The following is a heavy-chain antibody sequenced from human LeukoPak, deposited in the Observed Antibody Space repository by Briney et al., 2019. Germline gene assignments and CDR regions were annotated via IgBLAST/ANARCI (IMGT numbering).Heavy chain of an antibody. V-gene: IGHV4-4*02. CDR3: ARDKAYSSSWYWSSRYYGMDV. D-gene: IGHD6-13*01. CDR2: IYHSGST. Sequence: SETLSLTCAVSGGSISSSNWWSWVRQPPGKGLEWIGEIYHSGSTNYNPSLKSRVTISADKSKNQFSLKLSSVTAADTAVYYCARDKAYSSSWYWSSRYYGMDVWGQGTTVTVSS. J-gene: IGHJ6*02. CDR1: GGSISSSNW.